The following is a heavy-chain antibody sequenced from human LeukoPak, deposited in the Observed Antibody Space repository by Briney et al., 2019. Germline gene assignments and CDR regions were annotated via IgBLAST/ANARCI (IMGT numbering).Heavy chain of an antibody. CDR1: GFTFSTYA. D-gene: IGHD1-26*01. V-gene: IGHV3-30*04. CDR3: ARGGVVGAINYFDY. Sequence: PGRSLRLSCAASGFTFSTYAFHWVRQAPGKGLEWVAVISPDGRNQIYTDSVKGRFTISRDNFQNTLFLQMNNLRTEDTAVYYCARGGVVGAINYFDYWGQGTLVTVSS. CDR2: ISPDGRNQ. J-gene: IGHJ4*02.